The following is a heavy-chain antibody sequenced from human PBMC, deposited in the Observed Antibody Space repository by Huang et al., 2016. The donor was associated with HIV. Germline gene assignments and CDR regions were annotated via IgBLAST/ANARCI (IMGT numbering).Heavy chain of an antibody. D-gene: IGHD3-3*01. CDR1: GFTFGSYA. J-gene: IGHJ3*02. Sequence: EVQLLESGGGLAQPGGSLRLSCTASGFTFGSYAMNWVRQAPGKGREWVSGTTASGGRTYHAKAVKGRFTISRDNSKNTLYLQMNSLRAEDTALYYCAKHLGGRRGFTFIVLFGAFDMLGQGTMVTVSS. CDR2: TTASGGRT. CDR3: AKHLGGRRGFTFIVLFGAFDM. V-gene: IGHV3-23*01.